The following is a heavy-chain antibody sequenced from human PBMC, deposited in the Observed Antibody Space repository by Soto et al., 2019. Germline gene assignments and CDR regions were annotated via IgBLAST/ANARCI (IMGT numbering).Heavy chain of an antibody. V-gene: IGHV1-69*02. CDR2: IFPLTDIP. Sequence: QVQLVQSGTEVKKPGSSVKVSCKASGGTFRNYPINWVRQAPGQGLEWMGSIFPLTDIPDYAQNFQARLTISADKSTSTAYMELSSLTSDDTAMYFCARGPLVVLNYFDFWGQGTLVTVSS. CDR3: ARGPLVVLNYFDF. J-gene: IGHJ4*02. CDR1: GGTFRNYP.